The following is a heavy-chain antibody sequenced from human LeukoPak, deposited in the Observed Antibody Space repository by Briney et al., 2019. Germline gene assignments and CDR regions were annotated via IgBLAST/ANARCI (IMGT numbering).Heavy chain of an antibody. Sequence: GGSLRLSCAASGFTFSSYSMNWVRQAPGKGLEWVSYISSSSTIYYADSVKGRFTISRDNAKNSLYLQMNSLRAEDTAVYYCATFTGPFDYWGQGTLVTVSS. V-gene: IGHV3-48*04. CDR2: ISSSSTI. CDR3: ATFTGPFDY. J-gene: IGHJ4*02. D-gene: IGHD1-14*01. CDR1: GFTFSSYS.